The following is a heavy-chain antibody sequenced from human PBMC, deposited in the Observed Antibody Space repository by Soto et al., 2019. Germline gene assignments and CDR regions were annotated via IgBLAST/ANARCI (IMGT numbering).Heavy chain of an antibody. CDR1: GPTFSTYG. V-gene: IGHV3-21*01. Sequence: DVQRVDSGGGLVKPGGSLRLSCVASGPTFSTYGMNWIRQTPGKGLEWVSSITSSGSYIHYADSVQGRFTVSRDNAKNSMYLQMNSLRVEDTAVYFCARDESAGSSTSNWGQGTLVTVSS. CDR2: ITSSGSYI. CDR3: ARDESAGSSTSN. J-gene: IGHJ4*02. D-gene: IGHD2-2*01.